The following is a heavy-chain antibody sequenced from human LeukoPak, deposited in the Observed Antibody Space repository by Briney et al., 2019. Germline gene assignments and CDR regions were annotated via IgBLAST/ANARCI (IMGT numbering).Heavy chain of an antibody. D-gene: IGHD2-15*01. Sequence: ASVKVSCKASGYTFTGYCMHWVRQAPGQGLEWMGWINPNSGGTNYAQKFQGRVTMTRDTSISTAYMELSRLRSDDTAVYYCARQDCSGGSCYLPPNYYYYGMDVWGQGTTVTVSS. CDR1: GYTFTGYC. CDR2: INPNSGGT. CDR3: ARQDCSGGSCYLPPNYYYYGMDV. J-gene: IGHJ6*02. V-gene: IGHV1-2*02.